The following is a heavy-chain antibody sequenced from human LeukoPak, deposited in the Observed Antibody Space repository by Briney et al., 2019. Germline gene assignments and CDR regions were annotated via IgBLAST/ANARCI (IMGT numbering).Heavy chain of an antibody. CDR1: GYTFTSYG. CDR3: ARGRPYFDY. J-gene: IGHJ4*02. V-gene: IGHV1-2*02. Sequence: ASVKVSCKASGYTFTSYGISWVRQAPGQGLEWMGWINPNSGGTNYAQKFQGRVTMTRDTSISTAYMELSRLRSDDTAVYYCARGRPYFDYWGQGTLVTVSS. CDR2: INPNSGGT.